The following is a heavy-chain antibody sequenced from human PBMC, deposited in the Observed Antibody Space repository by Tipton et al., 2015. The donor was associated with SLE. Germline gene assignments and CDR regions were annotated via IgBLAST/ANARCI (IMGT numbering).Heavy chain of an antibody. CDR1: DGSLSNYY. V-gene: IGHV4-34*01. CDR3: ARGGTGDGRNPFDP. D-gene: IGHD4-23*01. Sequence: TLSLTCAVHDGSLSNYYWSWFRRPPGRGLEWIGEITRRGKTNYNPSLKSRVTISVDTSKNQFSLNLRPVTAADTAVYYCARGGTGDGRNPFDPWGQGTLVTVSS. CDR2: ITRRGKT. J-gene: IGHJ5*02.